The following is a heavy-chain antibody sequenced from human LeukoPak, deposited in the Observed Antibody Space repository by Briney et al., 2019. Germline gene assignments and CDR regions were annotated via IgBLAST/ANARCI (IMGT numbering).Heavy chain of an antibody. D-gene: IGHD2-15*01. J-gene: IGHJ4*02. CDR2: IKEDGGEK. CDR3: VRDRGYCSGGTCYALWDY. CDR1: GFTFSNYW. Sequence: PGGSLRLSCAASGFTFSNYWMTWVRPAPGKGLEWVAHIKEDGGEKHYVDPVKGRFTISRDNAKNSLYLQMNSLRAEDTAMYYCVRDRGYCSGGTCYALWDYWGQGTLVTVSS. V-gene: IGHV3-7*01.